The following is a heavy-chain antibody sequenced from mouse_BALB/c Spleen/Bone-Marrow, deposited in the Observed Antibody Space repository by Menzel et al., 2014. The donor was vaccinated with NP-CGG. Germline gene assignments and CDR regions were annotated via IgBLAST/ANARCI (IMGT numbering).Heavy chain of an antibody. Sequence: VQLQQSGSVLVRPGASVKLSCKASGYTFTNSWIHWAKQRPGHGPEWIGEIHPNSGNSNYNEIFKGKARLTVDPSSSTAYVDLSSLTSEDSAVYYCSRHHRFAYYFDYWCQGTTLTVSS. D-gene: IGHD3-1*01. CDR2: IHPNSGNS. J-gene: IGHJ2*01. CDR3: SRHHRFAYYFDY. CDR1: GYTFTNSW. V-gene: IGHV1S130*01.